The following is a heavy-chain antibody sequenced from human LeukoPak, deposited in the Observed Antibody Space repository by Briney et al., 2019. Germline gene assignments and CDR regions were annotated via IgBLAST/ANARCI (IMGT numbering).Heavy chain of an antibody. CDR1: GGSISSYY. D-gene: IGHD6-13*01. J-gene: IGHJ5*02. V-gene: IGHV4-4*07. CDR2: VYSSGST. Sequence: PSETLSLTCTVSGGSISSYYWSWIRQSAGKGLEWIGRVYSSGSTKYNPSLKSRVTMSVDTSKNQFSLKLSSVTAADTAMYYCARSAIAVAGTVWFDPWGQGTLVTVSS. CDR3: ARSAIAVAGTVWFDP.